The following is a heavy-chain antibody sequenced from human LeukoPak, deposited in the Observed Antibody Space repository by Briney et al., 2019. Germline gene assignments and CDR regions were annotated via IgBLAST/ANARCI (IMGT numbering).Heavy chain of an antibody. CDR1: GGSISTSSYY. J-gene: IGHJ5*02. CDR3: ARRNGGTMIVEENWFDP. CDR2: IYYSGST. D-gene: IGHD3-22*01. V-gene: IGHV4-39*01. Sequence: PSETLSLTCTVSGGSISTSSYYWGWIRQPPGKGLEWIGSIYYSGSTYYNPSLKSRVTISVDTSKNQFSLKLSSVSAADTAVYYCARRNGGTMIVEENWFDPWGQGTLVTVSS.